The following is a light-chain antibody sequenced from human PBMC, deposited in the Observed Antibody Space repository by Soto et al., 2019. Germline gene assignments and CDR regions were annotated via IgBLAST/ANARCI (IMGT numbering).Light chain of an antibody. V-gene: IGKV3-20*01. CDR3: HQYDNAPQT. J-gene: IGKJ2*01. CDR2: GAS. Sequence: TQSPATLSASPGERATLSCRASQTLSRTYIAWYQQKPGQAPRVLIYGASKRATGIPDRFSGSGSGTDFSLTISRLEPEDFAVYYCHQYDNAPQTYGQGTKVEIK. CDR1: QTLSRTY.